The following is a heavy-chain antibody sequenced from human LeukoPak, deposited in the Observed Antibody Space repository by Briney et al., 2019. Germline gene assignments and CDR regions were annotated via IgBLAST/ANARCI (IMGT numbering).Heavy chain of an antibody. V-gene: IGHV1-8*01. D-gene: IGHD3-22*01. CDR3: ARGYDSSGYYPY. CDR2: MNPNSGNT. J-gene: IGHJ4*02. Sequence: ASVKVSCKASGYTFTSYDINWVRQATGQGLEWMGWMNPNSGNTGYAQKFQGRVTMTRNTSISTAYMELSSLRSEDTAVYYCARGYDSSGYYPYWGQGTLVTVSS. CDR1: GYTFTSYD.